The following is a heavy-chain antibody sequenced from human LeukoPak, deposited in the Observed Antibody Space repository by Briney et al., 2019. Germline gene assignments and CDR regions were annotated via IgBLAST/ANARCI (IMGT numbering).Heavy chain of an antibody. CDR3: ARPFRRAAAGPYYFDY. D-gene: IGHD6-13*01. CDR2: INPNSGGT. Sequence: ASVKVSCKASGYTFTGYYMHWVRQAPGQGLEWMGWINPNSGGTNYAQKFQGRVTMTRDTSISTAYMELSRLRSDDTAVYYCARPFRRAAAGPYYFDYWGQGTLVTVSS. V-gene: IGHV1-2*02. CDR1: GYTFTGYY. J-gene: IGHJ4*02.